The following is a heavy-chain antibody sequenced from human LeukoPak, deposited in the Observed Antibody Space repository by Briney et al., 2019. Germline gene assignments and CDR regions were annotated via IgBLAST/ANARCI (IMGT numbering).Heavy chain of an antibody. CDR1: GFTFSSYS. D-gene: IGHD3-10*01. CDR3: AKTTMVRREMYYYYYYMDV. J-gene: IGHJ6*03. Sequence: GGSLRLSCAASGFTFSSYSMNWVRQAPGKGLEWVSGISGSGDNTYYADSVKGRFTISRDNSKNTVYLQMNSLRAEDTAVYYCAKTTMVRREMYYYYYYMDVWGKGTTVTISS. V-gene: IGHV3-23*01. CDR2: ISGSGDNT.